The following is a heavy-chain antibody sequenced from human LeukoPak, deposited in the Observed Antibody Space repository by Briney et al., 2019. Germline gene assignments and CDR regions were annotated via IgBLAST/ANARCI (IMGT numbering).Heavy chain of an antibody. D-gene: IGHD3-22*01. Sequence: ASVKVSCKASGYTFTSYGISWVRQAPGQGLEWMGWISAYNGNTSYAQKLQGRVTMTTDTSTSTAYMELRSLRSDDTAVYYCARGLPLLPYYDSSGYYDYFDYWGQGTLVTVSS. CDR1: GYTFTSYG. CDR2: ISAYNGNT. V-gene: IGHV1-18*01. CDR3: ARGLPLLPYYDSSGYYDYFDY. J-gene: IGHJ4*02.